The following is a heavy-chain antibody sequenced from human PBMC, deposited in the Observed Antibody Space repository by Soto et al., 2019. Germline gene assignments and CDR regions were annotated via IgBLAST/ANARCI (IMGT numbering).Heavy chain of an antibody. CDR1: GGSFSGYY. V-gene: IGHV4-34*01. D-gene: IGHD4-4*01. J-gene: IGHJ4*02. CDR3: ARGTVTVHRKYYFDY. Sequence: PSETLSLTCAVYGGSFSGYYWSWIRQPPGKGLEWIGEINHSGSTNYNPSLKSRVTISVDTSKNQFSLKLSSVTAADTAVYYCARGTVTVHRKYYFDYWGQGTLVTVSS. CDR2: INHSGST.